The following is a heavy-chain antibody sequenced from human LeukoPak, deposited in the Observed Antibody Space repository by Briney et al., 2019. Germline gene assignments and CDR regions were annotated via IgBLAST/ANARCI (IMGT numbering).Heavy chain of an antibody. D-gene: IGHD2-21*02. J-gene: IGHJ3*02. CDR3: AKDASRCGGVSYDAFDI. CDR1: GFTFSSYA. V-gene: IGHV3-23*01. CDR2: ISGGGDNT. Sequence: GGSLRLSCAASGFTFSSYAMSWVRQAPGKGLEWVSPISGGGDNTYYADSVKGRFTISRDNSGNTLYLQMNSLRAEDTAVYNGAKDASRCGGVSYDAFDIWGQGTMVTVSS.